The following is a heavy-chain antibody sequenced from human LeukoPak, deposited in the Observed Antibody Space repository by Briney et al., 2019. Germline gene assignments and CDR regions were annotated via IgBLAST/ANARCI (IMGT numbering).Heavy chain of an antibody. V-gene: IGHV3-30*18. CDR3: AKDHYDTGGTYSFDP. CDR2: ISFDGNNK. J-gene: IGHJ5*02. Sequence: PGRSLRLSCAASGFTFSSYGMHWVRQAPGKGLEWVAVISFDGNNKYYADSVKGRFTISRDNSKNGLYLQMNSLRAEDTAVYYCAKDHYDTGGTYSFDPWGQGTLVTVSS. D-gene: IGHD2-8*02. CDR1: GFTFSSYG.